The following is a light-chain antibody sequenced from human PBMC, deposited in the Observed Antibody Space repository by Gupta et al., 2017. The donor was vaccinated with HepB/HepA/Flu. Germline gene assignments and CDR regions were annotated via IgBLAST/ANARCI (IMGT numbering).Light chain of an antibody. CDR2: GAS. CDR3: QQYRDWPPLT. CDR1: QSVSRS. J-gene: IGKJ4*01. Sequence: IVMTQSPVTLSVSPGETATLSCRASQSVSRSLAWYQQKPGQAPRLLIYGASVRATGVPARFSGSGSGTDFTLTISSLQSEDSAVYFCQQYRDWPPLTFGGGSNVEI. V-gene: IGKV3-15*01.